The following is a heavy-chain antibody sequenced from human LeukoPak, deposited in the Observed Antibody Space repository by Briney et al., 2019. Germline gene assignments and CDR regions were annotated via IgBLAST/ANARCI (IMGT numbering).Heavy chain of an antibody. CDR2: IIRKAYGGTT. J-gene: IGHJ4*02. V-gene: IGHV3-49*03. D-gene: IGHD3-22*01. CDR1: GFTFGVYA. Sequence: GGSLRLSCTASGFTFGVYAMIWLRQAPRKGREWVGFIIRKAYGGTTEYAASVKGRFTISRDDSKSIAYLQMNSLKTEDTAVYYCTRGNHYYDSSGYSYWGQGTLVTVSS. CDR3: TRGNHYYDSSGYSY.